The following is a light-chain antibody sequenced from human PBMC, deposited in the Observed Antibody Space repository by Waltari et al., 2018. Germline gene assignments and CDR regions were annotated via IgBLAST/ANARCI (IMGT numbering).Light chain of an antibody. CDR3: QAWDSSTVV. Sequence: SSELTQPPSVSVSPGQTATITCSGDRLGDKYASGYQQKPGQSPVLVIYRDNTRPSGIPERFSGSNSGNTATLTISGTQAMDEADYYCQAWDSSTVVFGGGTKLTVL. J-gene: IGLJ2*01. CDR2: RDN. CDR1: RLGDKY. V-gene: IGLV3-1*01.